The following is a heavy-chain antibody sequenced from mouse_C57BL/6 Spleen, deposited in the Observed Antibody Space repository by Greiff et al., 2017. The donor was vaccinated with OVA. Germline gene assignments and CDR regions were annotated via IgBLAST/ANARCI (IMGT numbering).Heavy chain of an antibody. CDR2: IYPGSGNT. CDR1: GYTFTDYY. Sequence: LQESGAELVRPGASVKLSCKASGYTFTDYYINWVKQRPGQGLEWIARIYPGSGNTYYNEKFKGKATLTAEKSSSTAYMQLSSLTSEDSAVYFCASDWDGGYWGQGTTLTVSS. D-gene: IGHD4-1*01. J-gene: IGHJ2*01. V-gene: IGHV1-76*01. CDR3: ASDWDGGY.